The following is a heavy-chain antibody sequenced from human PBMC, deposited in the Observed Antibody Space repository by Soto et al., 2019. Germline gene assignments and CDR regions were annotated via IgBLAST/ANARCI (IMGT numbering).Heavy chain of an antibody. CDR1: GFTFSSYA. Sequence: PGGSLRLSCAASGFTFSSYAMSWVRQAPGKGLGWVSAISGSGGSTYYADSVKGRFTISRDNSKNTLYLQMNSLRAEDTAVYYCAKAKYQLLFGINFDYWGQGTLVTVSS. CDR3: AKAKYQLLFGINFDY. CDR2: ISGSGGST. J-gene: IGHJ4*02. D-gene: IGHD2-2*01. V-gene: IGHV3-23*01.